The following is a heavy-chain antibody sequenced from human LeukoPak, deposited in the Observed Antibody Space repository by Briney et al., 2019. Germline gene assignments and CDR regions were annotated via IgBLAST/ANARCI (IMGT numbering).Heavy chain of an antibody. CDR3: ARGLYPRPSAAGTYP. V-gene: IGHV4-34*01. CDR2: INHSGST. CDR1: GGSFSGYY. D-gene: IGHD6-13*01. J-gene: IGHJ5*02. Sequence: SETLSLTCAVYGGSFSGYYWSWIHQPPGKGLEWIGEINHSGSTNYNPSLKSRVTISVDTSKNQFSLKLSSVTAADTAVYYCARGLYPRPSAAGTYPWGQGTLVTVSS.